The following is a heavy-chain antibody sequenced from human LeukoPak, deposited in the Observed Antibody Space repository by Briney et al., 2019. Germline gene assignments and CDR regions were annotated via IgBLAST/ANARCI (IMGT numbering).Heavy chain of an antibody. D-gene: IGHD2-2*01. CDR2: ISSSSSYI. Sequence: GGSLRLSCAASGFTFSSYSMNWVRQAPGKGLEWVSSISSSSSYIYYADSVKGRFTISRDNAKNSLYLQMNSLRAEDTAVYYCAKALGYCSSTSCYYDYWGQGTLVTVSS. CDR3: AKALGYCSSTSCYYDY. CDR1: GFTFSSYS. J-gene: IGHJ4*02. V-gene: IGHV3-21*01.